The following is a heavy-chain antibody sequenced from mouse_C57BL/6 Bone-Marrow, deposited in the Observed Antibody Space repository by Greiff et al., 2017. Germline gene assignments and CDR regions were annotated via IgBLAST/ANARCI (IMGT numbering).Heavy chain of an antibody. J-gene: IGHJ3*01. Sequence: EVKLQQSGPVLVKPGASVKMSCKASGYTFTDYYMNWVKQSHGKSLEWIGVINPYNGGTSYNQKFKGKATLTVDKSSSTADMDLNSLTSEDTAVYYCSYGSSGFAYWGQGTLVTVSA. CDR3: SYGSSGFAY. CDR1: GYTFTDYY. CDR2: INPYNGGT. V-gene: IGHV1-19*01. D-gene: IGHD1-1*01.